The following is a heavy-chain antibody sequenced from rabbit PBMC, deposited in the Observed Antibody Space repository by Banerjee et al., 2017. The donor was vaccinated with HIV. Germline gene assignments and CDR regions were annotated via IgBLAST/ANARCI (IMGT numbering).Heavy chain of an antibody. CDR1: GFDFSSYG. Sequence: QEQLVESGGGLVQPEGSLTLTCKASGFDFSSYGVSWVRQAPGKGLEWIGYIDPVFGSTYYANWVNGRFTISSHNAQNTLYLQLNSLTAADTATYFCVRDPRHYVSGWGNRLDLWGQGTLVTVS. CDR2: IDPVFGST. J-gene: IGHJ3*01. V-gene: IGHV1S47*01. D-gene: IGHD4-1*01. CDR3: VRDPRHYVSGWGNRLDL.